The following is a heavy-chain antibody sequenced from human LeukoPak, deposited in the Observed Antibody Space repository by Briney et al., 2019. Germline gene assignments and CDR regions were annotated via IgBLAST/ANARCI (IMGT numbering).Heavy chain of an antibody. Sequence: KPSETLSLTCTVSGGSVNSGDYYWTWIRQRPGKGLEWIGYIYYSGSTYYNPSLKSRVTISVDTSKNQFSLKLSSVTAADTAVYYCARATGYSYYFDYWGQGTLVTVSS. J-gene: IGHJ4*02. CDR1: GGSVNSGDYY. CDR3: ARATGYSYYFDY. V-gene: IGHV4-31*03. CDR2: IYYSGST. D-gene: IGHD3-9*01.